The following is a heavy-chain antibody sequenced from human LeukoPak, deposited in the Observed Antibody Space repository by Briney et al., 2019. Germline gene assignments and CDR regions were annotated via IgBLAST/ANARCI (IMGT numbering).Heavy chain of an antibody. CDR3: ARRIGYYSAFDI. CDR1: GGSINSYY. CDR2: IYYSGST. Sequence: SETLSLTCTVSGGSINSYYWSWIRQPPGKGLEWIGYIYYSGSTNHNPSLKSRVTISLDTSKNQFSLKLTSVTAADTAVYYCARRIGYYSAFDIWGQGTMVTVSS. V-gene: IGHV4-59*01. J-gene: IGHJ3*02. D-gene: IGHD3-22*01.